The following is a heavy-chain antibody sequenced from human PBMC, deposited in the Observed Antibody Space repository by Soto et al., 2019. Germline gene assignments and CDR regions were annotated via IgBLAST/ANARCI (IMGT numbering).Heavy chain of an antibody. CDR2: ISYDGSNK. J-gene: IGHJ4*02. CDR1: GFTFSSYA. CDR3: ARGEDDYGDYGNFDY. D-gene: IGHD4-17*01. Sequence: QVQLVESGGGVVQPGRSLRLSCAASGFTFSSYAMHWVRQAPGKGLEWVAAISYDGSNKYYADSVKGRFTISRDNSKNTLYLQMNSLRAEDTAVYYCARGEDDYGDYGNFDYWGQGTLVTVSS. V-gene: IGHV3-30-3*01.